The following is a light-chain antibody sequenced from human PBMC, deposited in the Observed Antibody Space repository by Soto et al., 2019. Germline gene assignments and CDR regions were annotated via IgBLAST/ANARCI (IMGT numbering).Light chain of an antibody. CDR3: SSYAGSNNVV. V-gene: IGLV2-8*01. J-gene: IGLJ2*01. CDR2: EVD. CDR1: SSDVGGYNY. Sequence: QSVLTQPPSASGSPGQSVTISCTGTSSDVGGYNYVSWYQQHPGKAPKVMIYEVDKRPSGVPDRFSGSKSGNTASLTVSGLQAEDEADYYCSSYAGSNNVVFGGGTQLTVL.